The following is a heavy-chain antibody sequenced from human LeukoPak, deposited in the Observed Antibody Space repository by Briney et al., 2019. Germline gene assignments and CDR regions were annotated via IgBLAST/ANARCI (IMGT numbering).Heavy chain of an antibody. CDR2: ISYDGSNK. CDR1: GFTFSSYA. V-gene: IGHV3-30-3*01. CDR3: ANHGYCSRTSCEDY. J-gene: IGHJ4*02. D-gene: IGHD2-2*01. Sequence: GGSLRLSCAASGFTFSSYAMHWVRQAPGKGREWVAVISYDGSNKYYADSVKGRFTISRDNSKNTLYLQMNSLRAEDTAVYYCANHGYCSRTSCEDYWGQGTLVTVSS.